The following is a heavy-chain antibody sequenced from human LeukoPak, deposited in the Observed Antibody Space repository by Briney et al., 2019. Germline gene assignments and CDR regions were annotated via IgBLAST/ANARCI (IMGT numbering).Heavy chain of an antibody. CDR3: ARNFYASSGYYLDDFYFDF. CDR1: GASIIGDTYY. J-gene: IGHJ4*02. Sequence: KPSETLSLTCTVSGASIIGDTYYWGWLRQPPGKGLEWIGSIYYSGSTYYSPSLKSRVTMSVDTSTNQFSLKLISVTAADTALYYCARNFYASSGYYLDDFYFDFWGQGTLVTVSS. CDR2: IYYSGST. V-gene: IGHV4-39*07. D-gene: IGHD3-22*01.